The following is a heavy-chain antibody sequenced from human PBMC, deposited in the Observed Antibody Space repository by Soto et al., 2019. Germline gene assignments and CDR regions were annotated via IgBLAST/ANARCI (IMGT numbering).Heavy chain of an antibody. D-gene: IGHD6-6*01. Sequence: SETLSLTCTVSGGSISSSSYYWGWIRQPPGKGLEWIGSIYYSGSTYYNPSLKSRVTISVDTPKNQFSLKLSSVTAADTAVYYCAREESIAARGFDYWGQGTLVTVSS. CDR3: AREESIAARGFDY. J-gene: IGHJ4*02. CDR1: GGSISSSSYY. CDR2: IYYSGST. V-gene: IGHV4-39*02.